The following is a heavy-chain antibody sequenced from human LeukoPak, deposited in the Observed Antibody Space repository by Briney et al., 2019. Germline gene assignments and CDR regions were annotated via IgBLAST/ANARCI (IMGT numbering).Heavy chain of an antibody. Sequence: SVKVSCKASGGTFSSYAISWVRQAPGQGLERMGGIIPIFGTANYAQKFQGRVTITTDESTSTAYTELSSLRSEDTAVYYCARDSGYDYSFDYWGQGTLVTVSS. D-gene: IGHD5-12*01. J-gene: IGHJ4*02. V-gene: IGHV1-69*05. CDR2: IIPIFGTA. CDR1: GGTFSSYA. CDR3: ARDSGYDYSFDY.